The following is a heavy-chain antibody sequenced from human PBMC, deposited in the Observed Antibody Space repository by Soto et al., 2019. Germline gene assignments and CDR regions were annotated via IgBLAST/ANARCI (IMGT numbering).Heavy chain of an antibody. CDR3: AKDQKSYYASSGYYSY. J-gene: IGHJ4*02. D-gene: IGHD3-22*01. V-gene: IGHV4-31*03. Sequence: PSETLSLTCTVSGGSISSGCYYWSWIRQHPGKGLEWTGYIYYSGITYYKPSLKSRVTISVDTSKNQFSLKLSSETAEDTAVYYCAKDQKSYYASSGYYSYWGQGTLVIVSS. CDR2: IYYSGIT. CDR1: GGSISSGCYY.